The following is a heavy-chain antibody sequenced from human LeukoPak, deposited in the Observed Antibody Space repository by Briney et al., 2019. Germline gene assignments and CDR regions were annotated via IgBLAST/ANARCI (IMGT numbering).Heavy chain of an antibody. CDR1: GFTFSSYV. CDR3: ARAPVSASYYFDY. D-gene: IGHD5/OR15-5a*01. CDR2: IWSDGSNK. V-gene: IGHV3-33*01. Sequence: PGGSLRLSCAASGFTFSSYVMHWVRPAPGKGLEWVAVIWSDGSNKYYADSVKGRFTISRDNSKNTLYLQTNTLRAEDTAVYYCARAPVSASYYFDYWGQGTLVTVSS. J-gene: IGHJ4*02.